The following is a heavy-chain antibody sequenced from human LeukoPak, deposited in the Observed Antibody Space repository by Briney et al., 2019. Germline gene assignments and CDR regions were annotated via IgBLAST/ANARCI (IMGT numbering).Heavy chain of an antibody. V-gene: IGHV3-74*01. J-gene: IGHJ5*02. Sequence: GGSLRLSCTASGFTFNNYWMQWVRQAPGKGPVWVSRINTDGSSTSYADSVKGRFTISRDNAKNTLYLQMNSLRAEDTAVYYCARALAVTGTGGFDPWGQGTLVTVSS. D-gene: IGHD6-19*01. CDR2: INTDGSST. CDR3: ARALAVTGTGGFDP. CDR1: GFTFNNYW.